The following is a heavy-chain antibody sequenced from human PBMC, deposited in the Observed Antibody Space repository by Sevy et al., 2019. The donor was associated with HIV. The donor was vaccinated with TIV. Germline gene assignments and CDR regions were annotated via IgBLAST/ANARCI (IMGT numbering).Heavy chain of an antibody. CDR3: ARDWRAMALTYYYYGMDV. CDR1: GFTFSSYS. CDR2: ISSSSGTI. Sequence: GGSLRLSCAASGFTFSSYSMNWVRQAPGKGLEWVSYISSSSGTIDYADSVKGRFTISRDNAKNSLYLQMNSLRDEDTAVYYCARDWRAMALTYYYYGMDVWGQGTTVTVSS. J-gene: IGHJ6*02. V-gene: IGHV3-48*02.